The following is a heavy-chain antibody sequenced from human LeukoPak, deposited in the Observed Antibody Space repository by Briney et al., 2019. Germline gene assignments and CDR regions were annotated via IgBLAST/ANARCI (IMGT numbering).Heavy chain of an antibody. D-gene: IGHD6-13*01. Sequence: PGGSLRLSCGASGFTFSSYAMSWVRQAPGKGLEWVSAIGSGTYYADSVKGRFTISRDNSKNTLYLQMNSLRAEDTAVYYCARDGIAAVDFDYWGQGILVTVSS. CDR1: GFTFSSYA. J-gene: IGHJ4*02. CDR2: IGSGT. V-gene: IGHV3-23*01. CDR3: ARDGIAAVDFDY.